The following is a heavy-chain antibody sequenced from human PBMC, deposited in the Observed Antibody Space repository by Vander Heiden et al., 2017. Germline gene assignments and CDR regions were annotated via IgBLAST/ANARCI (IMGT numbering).Heavy chain of an antibody. J-gene: IGHJ4*02. CDR2: IWYDGSNK. CDR1: GFTFGSYG. Sequence: QVQLVESGGGVVQPGRSLRLSCAVSGFTFGSYGMHWVRQAPGKGLEWVAFIWYDGSNKYYADFVKGRFTISRDNSKNTLSLQMNSLRADDTAVYYCARTTYSSSWYGKFDYWGQGTLVTVSS. V-gene: IGHV3-33*01. CDR3: ARTTYSSSWYGKFDY. D-gene: IGHD6-13*01.